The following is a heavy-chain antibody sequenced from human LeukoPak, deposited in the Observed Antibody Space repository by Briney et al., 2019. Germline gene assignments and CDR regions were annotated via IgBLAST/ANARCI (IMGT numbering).Heavy chain of an antibody. CDR3: ARLRLEDTSSWYPFDY. Sequence: GGSLRLSCAASRFTFTSYGMHWVRQAPGKGLEWVAVIWYDGSNKYYADSVKGRFTISRDNSKNTLYLQMNSLRADDTAVYYCARLRLEDTSSWYPFDYWGQGTLVTVSS. CDR2: IWYDGSNK. CDR1: RFTFTSYG. V-gene: IGHV3-33*01. D-gene: IGHD6-13*01. J-gene: IGHJ4*02.